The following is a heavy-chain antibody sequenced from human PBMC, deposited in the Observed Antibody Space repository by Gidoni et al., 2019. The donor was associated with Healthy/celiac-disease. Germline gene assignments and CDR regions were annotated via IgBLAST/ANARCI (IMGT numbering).Heavy chain of an antibody. J-gene: IGHJ4*02. CDR3: TRDPFHDYGDSRDGGY. CDR2: IRSKAYGGTT. Sequence: EVQLVESGGGLVKPGRSLRLSCTASGFTFGDYAMSWSRQAPGKGLEWVGFIRSKAYGGTTEYAASVKGRFTISRDDSKSIAYLQMNSLKTEDTAVYYCTRDPFHDYGDSRDGGYWGQGTLVTVSS. D-gene: IGHD4-17*01. V-gene: IGHV3-49*05. CDR1: GFTFGDYA.